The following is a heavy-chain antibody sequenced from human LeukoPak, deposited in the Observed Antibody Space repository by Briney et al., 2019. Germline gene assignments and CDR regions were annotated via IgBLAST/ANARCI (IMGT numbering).Heavy chain of an antibody. CDR1: GGSISGYY. D-gene: IGHD2-8*01. V-gene: IGHV4-59*01. CDR2: VYYSGST. J-gene: IGHJ6*02. CDR3: ARGTLRGANGAYGMDV. Sequence: SETLFLTCTVSGGSISGYYWSWIRQPPGKGLEWIGYVYYSGSTNYSPSLKSRVTISVDTSKNQFSLKLSSVTAADTAVYSCARGTLRGANGAYGMDVWGQGTTVTVSS.